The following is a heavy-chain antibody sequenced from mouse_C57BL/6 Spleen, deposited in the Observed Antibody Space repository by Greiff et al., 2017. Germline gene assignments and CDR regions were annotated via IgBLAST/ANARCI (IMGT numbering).Heavy chain of an antibody. CDR3: ARGRYYYGSSYWYFDV. D-gene: IGHD1-1*01. J-gene: IGHJ1*03. V-gene: IGHV1-52*01. CDR1: GYTFTSYW. Sequence: VQLQQPGAELVRPGSSVKLSCKASGYTFTSYWMHWVKQRPIQGLEWIGNIDPSDSDTHYNQKFKDKATLTVDKSSSTAYMQLSSLTSEDSAVYYWARGRYYYGSSYWYFDVWGTGTTVTVSS. CDR2: IDPSDSDT.